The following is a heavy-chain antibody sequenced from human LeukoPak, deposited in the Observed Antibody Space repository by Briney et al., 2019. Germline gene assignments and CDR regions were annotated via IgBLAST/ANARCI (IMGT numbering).Heavy chain of an antibody. Sequence: SETLSLTCTVSGGSISSYYWSWIRQPPGKGLEWIGYIYYSGSTNYNPSLKSRVTISVDTSKNQFSLKLSSVTAADTAVYYCARAYGYGELDAFDIWGQGTMVTVSS. CDR1: GGSISSYY. CDR2: IYYSGST. V-gene: IGHV4-59*08. J-gene: IGHJ3*02. CDR3: ARAYGYGELDAFDI. D-gene: IGHD4-17*01.